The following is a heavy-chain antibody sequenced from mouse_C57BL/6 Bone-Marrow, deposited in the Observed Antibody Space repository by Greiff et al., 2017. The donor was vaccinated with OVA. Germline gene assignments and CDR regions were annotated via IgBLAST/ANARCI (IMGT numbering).Heavy chain of an antibody. Sequence: EVQLLESGAGLVQPGESLKLSCESNEYDFPSHDMPWVRKTPEKRLELVAAINSDGGSTYYPDTMERRSIISRDNTKKTLYLQMSRLRSEDTALYYGARRGRFCALDGWGQGTSVTVSS. CDR2: INSDGGST. V-gene: IGHV5-2*01. CDR1: EYDFPSHD. CDR3: ARRGRFCALDG. J-gene: IGHJ4*01.